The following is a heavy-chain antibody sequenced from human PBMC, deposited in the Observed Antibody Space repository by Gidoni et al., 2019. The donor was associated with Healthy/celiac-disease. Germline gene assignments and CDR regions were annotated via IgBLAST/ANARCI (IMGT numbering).Heavy chain of an antibody. J-gene: IGHJ4*02. CDR3: ARHTYCGGDCYSFDY. D-gene: IGHD2-21*02. V-gene: IGHV5-10-1*03. CDR1: GYSFTSYW. CDR2: IDPSDSYT. Sequence: EVQLVQPGAAVKKPGESLRISCKGSGYSFTSYWISWVRQMPGKGLEWRGRIDPSDSYTNYSPSFQGHVTISADKSISTAYLQWSSLKASDTAMYYCARHTYCGGDCYSFDYWGQGTLVTVSS.